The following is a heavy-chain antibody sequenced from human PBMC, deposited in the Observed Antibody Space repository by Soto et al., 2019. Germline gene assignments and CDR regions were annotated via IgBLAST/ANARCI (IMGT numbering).Heavy chain of an antibody. J-gene: IGHJ5*02. CDR3: ARERSHGAWPWFAP. D-gene: IGHD4-17*01. Sequence: EVQLVESGGGLVQPGGCMRLSSGGSCFTLLNSWLTWVRQAPGKRLDSVAKIKEDGSQREYLDSVKGRFTISRDNAEKSLYLQMNSLRVEDTAVYYCARERSHGAWPWFAPWGQGTLVTVSS. CDR1: CFTLLNSW. V-gene: IGHV3-7*01. CDR2: IKEDGSQR.